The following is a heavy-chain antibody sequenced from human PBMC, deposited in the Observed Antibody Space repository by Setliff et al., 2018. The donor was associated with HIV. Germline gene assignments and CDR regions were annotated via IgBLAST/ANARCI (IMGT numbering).Heavy chain of an antibody. D-gene: IGHD3-10*01. Sequence: ASVKVSCKASGYTFTSYAIHWVRQAPGQRLEWMGWINAGNGNTKYSQEFQGRVTMTTDTSTSTAYMGLRSLISDDTAVYYCAREGLWFGDRGYYMDVWGTGAAVTVSS. CDR1: GYTFTSYA. CDR2: INAGNGNT. J-gene: IGHJ6*03. V-gene: IGHV1-3*01. CDR3: AREGLWFGDRGYYMDV.